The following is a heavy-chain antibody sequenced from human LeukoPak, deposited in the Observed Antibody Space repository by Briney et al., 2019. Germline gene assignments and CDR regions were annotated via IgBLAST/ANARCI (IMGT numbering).Heavy chain of an antibody. CDR2: INRDGSRT. V-gene: IGHV3-74*01. Sequence: PGGSLRLSCAASGFTFSNHWMHWVRQAPGKGLMWVSRINRDGSRTDYVDSVKGRFTISRDDAKNTLYLQVNSLRAEDTAVYFCARGGSDTAMAHDYWGQGTLVTVSS. D-gene: IGHD5-18*01. J-gene: IGHJ4*02. CDR3: ARGGSDTAMAHDY. CDR1: GFTFSNHW.